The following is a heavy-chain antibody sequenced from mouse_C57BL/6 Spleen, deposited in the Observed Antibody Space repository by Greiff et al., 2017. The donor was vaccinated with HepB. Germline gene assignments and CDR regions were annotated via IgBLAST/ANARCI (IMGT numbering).Heavy chain of an antibody. Sequence: QVQLKESGAELMKPGASVKLSCKATGYTFTGYWIEWVKQRPGHGLEWIGEILPGSGSTNYNEKFKGKATFTVDTSSNTAYMQLSSLTTEDSAIYYCARSCSDYYGSSYYFDYWGQGTTLTVSS. J-gene: IGHJ2*01. CDR2: ILPGSGST. D-gene: IGHD1-1*01. CDR1: GYTFTGYW. CDR3: ARSCSDYYGSSYYFDY. V-gene: IGHV1-9*01.